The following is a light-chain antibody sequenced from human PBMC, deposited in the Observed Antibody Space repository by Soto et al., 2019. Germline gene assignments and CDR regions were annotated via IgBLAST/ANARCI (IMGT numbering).Light chain of an antibody. Sequence: TQFPGTLSSSPGERGTLSCRASQDISSNLAWYQQKPGQTPRLLIHGASTRATGIPARFSGSGSGTRFTLTIASLQSEDFGVYYCQQYDNWPPKTFGGGTKVDIK. CDR2: GAS. J-gene: IGKJ4*01. CDR1: QDISSN. CDR3: QQYDNWPPKT. V-gene: IGKV3-15*01.